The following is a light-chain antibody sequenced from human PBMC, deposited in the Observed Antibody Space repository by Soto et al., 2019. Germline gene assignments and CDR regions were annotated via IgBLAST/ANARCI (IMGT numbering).Light chain of an antibody. CDR1: QNIRTY. CDR2: AAS. Sequence: DIQMTQSPRFLSASVGDRVTITCRASQNIRTYLTWYQQKPGKGPTVLIYAASTLQRGVPSRFSGSTTGTDFTLTITGMQTEDFATYSCQQTISVPRTFGLGTKVDI. V-gene: IGKV1-39*01. J-gene: IGKJ1*01. CDR3: QQTISVPRT.